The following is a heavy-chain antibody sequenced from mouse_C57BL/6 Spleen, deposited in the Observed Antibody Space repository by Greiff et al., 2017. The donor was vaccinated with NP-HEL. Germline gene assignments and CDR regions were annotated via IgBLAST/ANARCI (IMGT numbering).Heavy chain of an antibody. Sequence: VQLQQSGAELVKPGASVKISCKASGYAFSSYWMNWVKQRPGKGLEWIGQIYPGDGDTNYNGKFKGKATLTADKSSSTAYMQLSSLTSEDSAVYFCARPSTGIYFDYWGQGTTLTVSS. CDR3: ARPSTGIYFDY. J-gene: IGHJ2*01. D-gene: IGHD4-1*01. V-gene: IGHV1-80*01. CDR1: GYAFSSYW. CDR2: IYPGDGDT.